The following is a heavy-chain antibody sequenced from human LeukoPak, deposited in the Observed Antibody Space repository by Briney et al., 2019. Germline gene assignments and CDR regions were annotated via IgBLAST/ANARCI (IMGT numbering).Heavy chain of an antibody. CDR3: ARDPFYDSSGHHHYFDY. D-gene: IGHD3-22*01. CDR2: IYPGDSDT. CDR1: GYSFTSYW. J-gene: IGHJ4*02. V-gene: IGHV5-51*01. Sequence: KYGESLKISCKSSGYSFTSYWIGWVRQMPGKGLEWMGIIYPGDSDTRYSPSFQGQVTISADKSISTAYLQWSSLKASDTAMYYCARDPFYDSSGHHHYFDYWGQGTLVTVSS.